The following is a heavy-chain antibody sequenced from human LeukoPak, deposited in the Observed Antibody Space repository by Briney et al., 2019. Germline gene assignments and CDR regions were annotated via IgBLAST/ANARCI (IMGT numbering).Heavy chain of an antibody. CDR1: GYTFTSYY. Sequence: ASVKVSCKASGYTFTSYYMHWVRQAPGQGLEWMGKINPGSGTTIYAQKFQDKIIMTRDTSTSTVYMEVSSLRSEDTAVYYCAREVPVAGHYFDYWGQGTLVTVSS. D-gene: IGHD6-19*01. CDR3: AREVPVAGHYFDY. J-gene: IGHJ4*02. CDR2: INPGSGTT. V-gene: IGHV1-46*01.